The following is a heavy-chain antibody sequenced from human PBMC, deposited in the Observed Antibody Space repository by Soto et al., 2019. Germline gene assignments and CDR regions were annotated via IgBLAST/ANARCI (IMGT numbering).Heavy chain of an antibody. CDR1: GLTFSAYY. D-gene: IGHD6-13*01. Sequence: QVQLVESGGDLVKPGGSLRLSCAASGLTFSAYYMTWIRQAPGKGLEWVSHISGGGGDTKYADSVKGRFTVSRDNARNSVYLQMKSLRAEDTAVYYCARGGRGTRWYWYYWGQGTVVTVSS. CDR3: ARGGRGTRWYWYY. J-gene: IGHJ4*02. V-gene: IGHV3-11*06. CDR2: ISGGGGDT.